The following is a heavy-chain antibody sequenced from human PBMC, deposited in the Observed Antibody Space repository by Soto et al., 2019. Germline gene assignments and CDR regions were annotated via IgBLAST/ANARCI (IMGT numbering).Heavy chain of an antibody. V-gene: IGHV3-66*01. CDR3: ARDAVGYCSGGTCSDAFDI. Sequence: EVQLVESGGDLVQPGGSLRLSCAASGFTVSSNYMSWVRQAPGKGLQWVSVIYSGGSTDYADSVKGRFTISRDNCKNTLYLQMNSLRAEDTAVYYCARDAVGYCSGGTCSDAFDIWGQGTMVTVSS. D-gene: IGHD2-15*01. J-gene: IGHJ3*02. CDR2: IYSGGST. CDR1: GFTVSSNY.